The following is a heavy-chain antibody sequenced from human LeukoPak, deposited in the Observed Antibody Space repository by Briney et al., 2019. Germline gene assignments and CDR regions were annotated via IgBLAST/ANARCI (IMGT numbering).Heavy chain of an antibody. D-gene: IGHD2-2*01. CDR1: GGFISSSSYY. J-gene: IGHJ5*02. CDR3: ARAARPTEDIVVVPAAIGRGYNWFDP. CDR2: IFYSGNT. Sequence: SETLSLTCTVSGGFISSSSYYWGWIRQPPGKGLEWIGSIFYSGNTYYNPSLKSRVTISVDTSKNQFSLKLSSVTAADTAVYYCARAARPTEDIVVVPAAIGRGYNWFDPWGQGTLVTVSS. V-gene: IGHV4-39*07.